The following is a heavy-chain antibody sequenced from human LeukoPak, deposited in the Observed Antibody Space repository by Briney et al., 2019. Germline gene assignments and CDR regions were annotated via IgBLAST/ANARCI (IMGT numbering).Heavy chain of an antibody. CDR1: GYTFTSYG. D-gene: IGHD2-2*01. V-gene: IGHV1-18*01. CDR2: ISAYNGNT. CDR3: ARYCSSTSCYPVMDV. J-gene: IGHJ6*03. Sequence: ASVKVSCKASGYTFTSYGISWVRQAPGQGLEWVGWISAYNGNTNYAQKLEGRVTMTTDTSTSTAYMELRSLRSDDTAVYYCARYCSSTSCYPVMDVWGKGTTFTVSS.